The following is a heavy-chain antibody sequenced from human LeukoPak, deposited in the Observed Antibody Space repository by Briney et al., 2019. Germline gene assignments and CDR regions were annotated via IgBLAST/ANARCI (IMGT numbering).Heavy chain of an antibody. CDR3: AKAPGSSGWYHPDLY. CDR1: GFTFSSYA. J-gene: IGHJ4*02. V-gene: IGHV3-23*01. Sequence: GGSLRLSCAASGFTFSSYAISWVRQAPGEGLEWVSAISGSGGSTYYAASVKGRFTISRDSSKTTLYLQMNSLRAEDTAVYYCAKAPGSSGWYHPDLYWGQGTLVTVSS. CDR2: ISGSGGST. D-gene: IGHD6-19*01.